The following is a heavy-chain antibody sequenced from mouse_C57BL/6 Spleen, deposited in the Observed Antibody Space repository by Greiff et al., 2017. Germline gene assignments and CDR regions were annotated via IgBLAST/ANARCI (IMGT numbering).Heavy chain of an antibody. CDR3: ARNYDYDEGFAY. J-gene: IGHJ3*01. D-gene: IGHD2-4*01. V-gene: IGHV1-72*01. Sequence: VQLQQPGAELVKPGASVKLSCTASGYTFTSYWMHWVKQTPGRGLEWIGRIAPNSGGTKYNEKFKSKATLSVDKPSSTAYMQLSSLTSEDSAVXYCARNYDYDEGFAYWGQGTLVTVSA. CDR1: GYTFTSYW. CDR2: IAPNSGGT.